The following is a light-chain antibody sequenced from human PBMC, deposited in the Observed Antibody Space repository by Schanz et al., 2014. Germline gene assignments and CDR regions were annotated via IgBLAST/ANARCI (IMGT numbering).Light chain of an antibody. CDR3: CSYAGLSSWV. J-gene: IGLJ3*02. CDR1: TRDVANHNI. Sequence: QSALAQPASVSGSPGQSITISCTGTTRDVANHNIVSWYQQHPGKAPKLMIYDDIKRPSGVSIRFSGSTSGNTASLTISGLQAEDEADYYCCSYAGLSSWVFGGGTKLTVL. CDR2: DDI. V-gene: IGLV2-23*01.